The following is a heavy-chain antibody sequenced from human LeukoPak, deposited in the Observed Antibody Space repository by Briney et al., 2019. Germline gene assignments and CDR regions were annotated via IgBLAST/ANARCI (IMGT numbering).Heavy chain of an antibody. D-gene: IGHD5-18*01. J-gene: IGHJ4*02. Sequence: GVSLRLSCAASGFTFSSYWMHWVRQAPGKGLVWVSRINGDDTSTSYADSVKGRFTISRDNAKNTLYLQMNSLRAEDTAVYYCARGRHPYTYGPFDYWGQGNLVTVSS. CDR3: ARGRHPYTYGPFDY. CDR1: GFTFSSYW. CDR2: INGDDTST. V-gene: IGHV3-74*01.